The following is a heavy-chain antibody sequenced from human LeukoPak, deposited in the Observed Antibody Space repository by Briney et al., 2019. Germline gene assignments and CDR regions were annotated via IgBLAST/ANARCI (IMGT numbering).Heavy chain of an antibody. J-gene: IGHJ5*02. CDR3: ARDLYWDSLPVSWFDP. V-gene: IGHV1-18*01. CDR1: GYTFTSYG. D-gene: IGHD1/OR15-1a*01. Sequence: GASVKVSCKASGYTFTSYGISWVRQAPGQGLEWMGWISDYNGNTNYAQKLQGRVTMTTDTSTSTAYMELRSLRSDDTAVYYCARDLYWDSLPVSWFDPWGQGTLVTVSS. CDR2: ISDYNGNT.